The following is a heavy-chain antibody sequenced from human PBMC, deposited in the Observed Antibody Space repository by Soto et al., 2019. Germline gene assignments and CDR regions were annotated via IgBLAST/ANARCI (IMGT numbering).Heavy chain of an antibody. V-gene: IGHV3-64D*06. J-gene: IGHJ4*02. CDR1: GFTFSSYA. CDR2: INSNGGST. Sequence: GGSVRLSCSASGFTFSSYAMHWVRQAPGKGLEYVSAINSNGGSTYYADSVKGRFTISRDNSKNTLYLQMSSLRAEDTAVYYCAGRGYSYGYYTLAYWGQGTLVTVSS. CDR3: AGRGYSYGYYTLAY. D-gene: IGHD5-18*01.